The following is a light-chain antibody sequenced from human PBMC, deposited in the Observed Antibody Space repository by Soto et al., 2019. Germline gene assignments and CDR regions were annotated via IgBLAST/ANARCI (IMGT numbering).Light chain of an antibody. CDR3: QQXXNXPYT. V-gene: IGKV3-11*01. CDR2: DAS. J-gene: IGKJ2*01. CDR1: QSVSSY. Sequence: EIVLTQSPATLSLSPGERATLSCRASQSVSSYLAWYQQKPGQAPRLLIYDASNRATGIPARFSGSGSGTDFTLTXXXXXXEDFAVYHCQQXXNXPYTFGQG.